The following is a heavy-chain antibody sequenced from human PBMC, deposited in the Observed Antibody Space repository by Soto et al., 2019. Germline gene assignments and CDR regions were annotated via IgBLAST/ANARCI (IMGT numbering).Heavy chain of an antibody. CDR1: GGTFSIYA. CDR3: ARYRHCSGGSCASYSGMDV. CDR2: IIPMLGTA. J-gene: IGHJ6*02. D-gene: IGHD2-15*01. Sequence: QVQLVQSGAEVKRPGSSVKVSCKASGGTFSIYAISWARQAPGQGLEWMGGIIPMLGTANYAQKFQGRVTITADDSTSTAYMEVNRLRSEDTAVYYCARYRHCSGGSCASYSGMDVWGQGTTVTVSS. V-gene: IGHV1-69*11.